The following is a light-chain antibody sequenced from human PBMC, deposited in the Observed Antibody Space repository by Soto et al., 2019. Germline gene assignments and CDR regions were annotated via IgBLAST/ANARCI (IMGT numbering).Light chain of an antibody. V-gene: IGKV3-15*01. CDR3: QQYNNWPRT. CDR2: GAS. J-gene: IGKJ1*01. CDR1: QSVSSN. Sequence: EIVMTQSPATLSVSPGERATLSCRASQSVSSNLVWYQQKPGQAPRLLIYGASTRATAIPARFSGSGSGTEFTLTISSLQSEDFAVYYCQQYNNWPRTFGQGTKVKIK.